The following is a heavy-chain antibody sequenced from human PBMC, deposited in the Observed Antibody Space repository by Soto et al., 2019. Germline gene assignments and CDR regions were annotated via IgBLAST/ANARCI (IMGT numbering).Heavy chain of an antibody. Sequence: PSDTLSLTCAVSGYSISRGYYWGWIRQPPGKGLEWIGSMYHSGNTYYNPSLQSRVTISLDTSNNEFSLKLSSVTAADTAVYYCASLHYFDSSGYYYKFDHCGQVTLVPVRS. CDR1: GYSISRGYY. CDR3: ASLHYFDSSGYYYKFDH. J-gene: IGHJ4*02. V-gene: IGHV4-38-2*01. D-gene: IGHD3-22*01. CDR2: MYHSGNT.